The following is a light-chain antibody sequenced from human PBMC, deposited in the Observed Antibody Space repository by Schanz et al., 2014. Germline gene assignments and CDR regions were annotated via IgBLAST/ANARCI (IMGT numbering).Light chain of an antibody. CDR3: QQGRNWPMT. J-gene: IGKJ1*01. Sequence: EIVMTQSPATLSVSPGERATLSCRASQSVSSNLAWYQQKPGQAPRLLIYLSSSRATGIADRFSGRGSGTDFTLTISRLEPEDFAVYFCQQGRNWPMTFGQGTKVEIK. CDR2: LSS. CDR1: QSVSSN. V-gene: IGKV3D-15*01.